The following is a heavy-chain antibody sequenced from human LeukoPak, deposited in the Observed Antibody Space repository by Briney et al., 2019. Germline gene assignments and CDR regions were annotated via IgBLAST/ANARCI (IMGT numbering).Heavy chain of an antibody. V-gene: IGHV5-51*01. J-gene: IGHJ4*02. Sequence: GESLKISCKGSGYSFTSYWIGWVRQRPGKGLEWMGIIYPGDSDTRYSPSFQGQVTMSADKSISTAYLQWSSLKASDTAMYYCARQCCSTTNCPFDYWGQGTLVTVSS. CDR3: ARQCCSTTNCPFDY. D-gene: IGHD2-2*01. CDR2: IYPGDSDT. CDR1: GYSFTSYW.